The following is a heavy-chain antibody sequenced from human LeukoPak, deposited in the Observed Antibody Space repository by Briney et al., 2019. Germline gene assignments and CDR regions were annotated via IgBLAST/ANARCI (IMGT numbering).Heavy chain of an antibody. Sequence: PSETLSLTCAVYGGSFSGYYWSWIRQPPGKGLEWIGEMNHSGSTNYNPSLKSRGTISVDPSKSQFPLKLSSVNAADTAVYYCARIAYYYNSSGYTINWFDPWGQGTLVTVSS. D-gene: IGHD3-22*01. J-gene: IGHJ5*02. CDR2: MNHSGST. CDR1: GGSFSGYY. CDR3: ARIAYYYNSSGYTINWFDP. V-gene: IGHV4-34*01.